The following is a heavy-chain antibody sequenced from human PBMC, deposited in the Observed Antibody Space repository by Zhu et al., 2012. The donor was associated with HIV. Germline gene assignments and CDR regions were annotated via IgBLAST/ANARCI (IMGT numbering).Heavy chain of an antibody. V-gene: IGHV4-34*01. CDR2: YNHSGST. J-gene: IGHJ5*02. D-gene: IGHD1-26*01. Sequence: QVQLQQWGAGLVKPSETLSLTCAVYGGSFTAYYWSWIRQPPGKGRGVDWGKYNHSGSTNYNPSLKSRVTISVDTSKNQFSLKLKSVTAADTAVYYCARFGGLGATDSLRWFDPLGPGDPGHRLL. CDR1: GGSFTAYY. CDR3: ARFGGLGATDSLRWFDP.